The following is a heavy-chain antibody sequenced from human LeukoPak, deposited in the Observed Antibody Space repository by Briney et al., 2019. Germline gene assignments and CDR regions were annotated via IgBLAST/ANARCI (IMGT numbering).Heavy chain of an antibody. J-gene: IGHJ6*02. Sequence: SEALSLTCTVSGGSISSSSYYWGWIRQPPGKGLEWIGSIYYSGSTYYNSSLKSRVTISVDTSKNQFSLKLSSVTAADTAVYYCARLDGSGSYLYYYYGMDVWGQGTTVTVSS. CDR1: GGSISSSSYY. D-gene: IGHD3-10*01. V-gene: IGHV4-39*01. CDR3: ARLDGSGSYLYYYYGMDV. CDR2: IYYSGST.